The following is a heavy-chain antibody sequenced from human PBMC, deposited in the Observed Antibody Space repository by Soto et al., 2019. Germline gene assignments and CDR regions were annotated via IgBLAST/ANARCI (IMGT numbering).Heavy chain of an antibody. Sequence: PSETLSLTCSVSGGSIRSSHTSTYWTWIRQPPGKGLEWIAYIYHNGNTAYNPSLKSRITISVDSSKNQFSLKMNSVTAADTAVYYCARCCYYDSSGYYYPNWFDPWGQGTLVTVS. D-gene: IGHD3-22*01. V-gene: IGHV4-61*05. CDR1: GGSIRSSHTSTY. CDR2: IYHNGNT. J-gene: IGHJ5*02. CDR3: ARCCYYDSSGYYYPNWFDP.